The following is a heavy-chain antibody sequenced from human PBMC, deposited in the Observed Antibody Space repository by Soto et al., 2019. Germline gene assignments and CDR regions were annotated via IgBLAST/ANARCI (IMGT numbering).Heavy chain of an antibody. V-gene: IGHV3-30-3*01. CDR1: GFTFSSYA. J-gene: IGHJ3*02. Sequence: LRLSCAASGFTFSSYAMHWVRQAPGKGLEWVAVISYDGSNKYYADSVKGRFTISRDNSKNTLYLQMNSLRAEDTAVYYCARGYPNMSGAFDIWGQGTMVTVS. CDR3: ARGYPNMSGAFDI. D-gene: IGHD3-16*02. CDR2: ISYDGSNK.